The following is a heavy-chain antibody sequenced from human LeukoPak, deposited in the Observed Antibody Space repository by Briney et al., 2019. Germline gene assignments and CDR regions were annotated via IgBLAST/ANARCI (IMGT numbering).Heavy chain of an antibody. J-gene: IGHJ4*02. CDR2: IRSKGNNYAT. Sequence: GGSLRLSCAASGFTFSGSTMHWVRQASGKGLEWTGRIRSKGNNYATAYAASVKGRFTISRDDSKNTAYLQMNSLKTEDTAVYYCSSFYYYDSSSPIGLVWYWGQGTLVTVSS. V-gene: IGHV3-73*01. D-gene: IGHD3-22*01. CDR3: SSFYYYDSSSPIGLVWY. CDR1: GFTFSGST.